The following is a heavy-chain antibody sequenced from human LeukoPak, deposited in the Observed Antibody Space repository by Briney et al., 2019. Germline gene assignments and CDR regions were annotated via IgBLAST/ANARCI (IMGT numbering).Heavy chain of an antibody. CDR1: GFTFSSYA. Sequence: GGSLRLSCAASGFTFSSYAMHWVRQAPGKGVEWVAVISYDGNNKYYADSVKGRFTISRDNSKNTLYLQMNSLRAEDTAVYYCASAGCSGGTCYSGGTPGYMDVWGKGTTVTVSS. CDR2: ISYDGNNK. CDR3: ASAGCSGGTCYSGGTPGYMDV. D-gene: IGHD2-15*01. J-gene: IGHJ6*03. V-gene: IGHV3-30*19.